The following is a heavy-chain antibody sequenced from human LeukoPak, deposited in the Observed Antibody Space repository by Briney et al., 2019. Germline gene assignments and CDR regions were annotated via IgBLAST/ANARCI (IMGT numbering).Heavy chain of an antibody. D-gene: IGHD6-13*01. CDR3: AKNTAAAGRSYFDY. V-gene: IGHV3-33*06. Sequence: GRSLRLSCAASGFAFSSYGMHWVRQAPGKGLEWVAIIWYDGSNKYYADSVKGRFTVSRDNSKNTLYLQMDSLRAEDTAVYYCAKNTAAAGRSYFDYWGQGTLVTVSS. CDR1: GFAFSSYG. CDR2: IWYDGSNK. J-gene: IGHJ4*02.